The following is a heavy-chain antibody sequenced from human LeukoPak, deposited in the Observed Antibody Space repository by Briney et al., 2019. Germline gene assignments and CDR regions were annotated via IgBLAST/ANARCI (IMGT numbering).Heavy chain of an antibody. CDR3: ARLDCNSISCPGNYDFWRHWFDP. CDR2: IYPGDSDT. CDR1: GYSFTGYW. Sequence: NHGESLKISCKGSGYSFTGYWIGWVRQMPGKGLEWMGIIYPGDSDTRYSPSFQGQVTISADKSISTAYLHWSSLKASDTAMYYCARLDCNSISCPGNYDFWRHWFDPWGQGTLVTVSS. D-gene: IGHD3-3*01. V-gene: IGHV5-51*01. J-gene: IGHJ5*02.